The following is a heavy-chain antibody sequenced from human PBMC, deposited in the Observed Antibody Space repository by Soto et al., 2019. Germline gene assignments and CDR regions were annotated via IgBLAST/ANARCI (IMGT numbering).Heavy chain of an antibody. CDR2: IWYDGSNK. CDR3: AGDRIAADGTVPDY. V-gene: IGHV3-33*01. J-gene: IGHJ4*02. CDR1: GFTFSSYG. Sequence: PGGSLRLSCAASGFTFSSYGMHWVRQAPGKGLEWVAVIWYDGSNKYYADSVKGRFTISRDNSKNTLYLQMNSLRAEDTAVYYCAGDRIAADGTVPDYRGQGTLVTVSS. D-gene: IGHD6-13*01.